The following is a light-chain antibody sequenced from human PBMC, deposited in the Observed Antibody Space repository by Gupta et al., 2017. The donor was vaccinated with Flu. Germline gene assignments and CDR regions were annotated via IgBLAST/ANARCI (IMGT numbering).Light chain of an antibody. J-gene: IGLJ3*02. CDR1: SSTIRNNY. CDR2: KNT. CDR3: ETVKSGLSTGV. Sequence: QSVLTQQPSVSAAPGQKVTIFCSGSSSTIRNNYISWYQQLPGTAPNCLMYKNTVRPSGIPDRFSGSESGTSTILYITGRQVGDEADYYCETVKSGLSTGVFGGGTRLTVL. V-gene: IGLV1-51*01.